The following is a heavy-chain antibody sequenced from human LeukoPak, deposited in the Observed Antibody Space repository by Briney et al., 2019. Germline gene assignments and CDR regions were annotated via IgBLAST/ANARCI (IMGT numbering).Heavy chain of an antibody. CDR3: ARDGYARVGIVGATFLDY. D-gene: IGHD1-26*01. Sequence: GGSLRLSCAASGFTFSSYGMHWVRQAPGKGLEWVAVIWYDGSNKYYADSVKGRFTISRDNSKNTLYLQMNSLRAEDTAVYYCARDGYARVGIVGATFLDYWGQGTLVTVSS. CDR1: GFTFSSYG. V-gene: IGHV3-33*01. CDR2: IWYDGSNK. J-gene: IGHJ4*02.